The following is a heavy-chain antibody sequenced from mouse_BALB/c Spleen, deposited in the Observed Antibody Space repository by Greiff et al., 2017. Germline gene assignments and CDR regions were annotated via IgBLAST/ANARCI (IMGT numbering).Heavy chain of an antibody. Sequence: VKLMESGAELMKPGASVKISCKATGYTFSSYWIEWVKQRPGHGLEWIGEILPGSGSTNYNEKFKGKATFTADTSSNTAYMQLSSLTSEDSAVYYCASRAYGSSYRYAMDYWGQGTSVTVSS. CDR2: ILPGSGST. CDR1: GYTFSSYW. CDR3: ASRAYGSSYRYAMDY. D-gene: IGHD1-1*01. J-gene: IGHJ4*01. V-gene: IGHV1-9*01.